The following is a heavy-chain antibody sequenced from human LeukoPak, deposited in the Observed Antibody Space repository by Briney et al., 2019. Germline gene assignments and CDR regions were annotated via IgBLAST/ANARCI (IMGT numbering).Heavy chain of an antibody. V-gene: IGHV3-7*01. CDR2: INQDGSEN. J-gene: IGHJ4*02. CDR3: ARDYAYCGGDCYPTFDY. D-gene: IGHD2-21*02. Sequence: GGSLRLSCAASGFTFSSDWMSWGRQAPGKGVEGVADINQDGSENYYVDSFKRPFTISSDNAKNSLYPQMTRLRAEDTAVYYCARDYAYCGGDCYPTFDYWGQGTLVTVSS. CDR1: GFTFSSDW.